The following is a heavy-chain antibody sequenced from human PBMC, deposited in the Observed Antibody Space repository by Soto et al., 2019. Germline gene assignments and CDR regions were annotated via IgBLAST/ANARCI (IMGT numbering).Heavy chain of an antibody. Sequence: QVQLQQWGAGLLKPSETLSLTCAVYGGSFSGYYWSWIRQPPGKGLEWIGEINHSGSTNYNPSLKSRVTISVDTSKTQFSLKLRSVTAADTAVYYCARGLEGRPNVIPNWFDPWGQGTLVTVSS. V-gene: IGHV4-34*01. D-gene: IGHD1-26*01. CDR1: GGSFSGYY. CDR2: INHSGST. J-gene: IGHJ5*02. CDR3: ARGLEGRPNVIPNWFDP.